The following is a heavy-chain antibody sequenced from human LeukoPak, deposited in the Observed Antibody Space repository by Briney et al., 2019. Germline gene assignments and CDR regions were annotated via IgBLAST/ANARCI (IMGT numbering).Heavy chain of an antibody. CDR3: ARGGGDVPIDY. D-gene: IGHD2-21*02. CDR2: ISSRSYI. Sequence: GGSLRLSCAASGFTFSTYSMNWVRQAPGKGLEWVSSISSRSYIYYSDSVKGRFIISRDNAKNSLYLQMNSLRAEDTALYYCARGGGDVPIDYWGQGTLVTVSS. CDR1: GFTFSTYS. J-gene: IGHJ4*02. V-gene: IGHV3-21*01.